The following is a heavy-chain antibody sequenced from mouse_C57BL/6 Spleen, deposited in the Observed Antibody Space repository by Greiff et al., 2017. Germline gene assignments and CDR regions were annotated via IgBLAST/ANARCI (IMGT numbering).Heavy chain of an antibody. D-gene: IGHD2-4*01. CDR3: AGYDYDYYAMDY. Sequence: EVQLQESGPGLVKPSQSLSLTCSVTGYSITSGYYWNWIRQFPGNKLEWMGYISYDGSNNYNPSLKNRISITRDTSKNQFFLKLNSVTTEDTATYYCAGYDYDYYAMDYWGQGTSVTVSS. J-gene: IGHJ4*01. V-gene: IGHV3-6*01. CDR2: ISYDGSN. CDR1: GYSITSGYY.